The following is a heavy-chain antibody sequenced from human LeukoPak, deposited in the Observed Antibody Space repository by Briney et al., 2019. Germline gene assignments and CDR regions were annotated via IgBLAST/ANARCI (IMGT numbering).Heavy chain of an antibody. V-gene: IGHV3-21*04. CDR2: IGGTLGHI. J-gene: IGHJ5*02. CDR1: GFTFSHYR. CDR3: AKGPYSSSWTGDWFDP. D-gene: IGHD6-13*01. Sequence: GGSLRLSCAGSGFTFSHYRMNWVRQAPGKGLEGVSSIGGTLGHIYYADSAKGRFTISRDNAENSLYLHTDSLRAENTVVYYCAKGPYSSSWTGDWFDPWGQGTLVTVSS.